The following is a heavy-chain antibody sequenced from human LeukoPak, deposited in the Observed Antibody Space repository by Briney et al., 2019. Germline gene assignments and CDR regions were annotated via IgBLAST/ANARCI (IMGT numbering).Heavy chain of an antibody. CDR3: AKDAAGPEY. Sequence: GGSLRLSCAASGLAFSTYSMSWVRQAPGKGLYWVSGISDSGSSTYYADSVKGRFTISRDNSKNTLYLQMNSLRAEDTAVYYCAKDAAGPEYWGQGTLVTVSS. CDR2: ISDSGSST. D-gene: IGHD6-13*01. CDR1: GLAFSTYS. V-gene: IGHV3-23*01. J-gene: IGHJ4*02.